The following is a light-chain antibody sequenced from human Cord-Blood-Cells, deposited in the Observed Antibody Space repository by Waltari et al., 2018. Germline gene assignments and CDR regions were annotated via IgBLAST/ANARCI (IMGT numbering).Light chain of an antibody. J-gene: IGKJ4*01. CDR3: QQYNSYPLT. CDR1: QSISSW. CDR2: DAS. Sequence: DIQMTQSPSTLSASVGANVTITCRASQSISSWLAWYQQKPGKAPKLLIYDASSLESGVPSRFSGSGSGTEFTLTISSLQPDDFATYYCQQYNSYPLTFGGGTKVEIK. V-gene: IGKV1-5*01.